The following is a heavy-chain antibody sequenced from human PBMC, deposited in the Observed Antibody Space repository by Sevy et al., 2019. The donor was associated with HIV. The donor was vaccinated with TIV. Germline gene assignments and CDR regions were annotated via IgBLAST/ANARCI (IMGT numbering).Heavy chain of an antibody. V-gene: IGHV4-39*01. Sequence: SETLSLTCTVSGGSISSSSYYWGWIRQPPGKGLEWIGSIYYSGSTYYNPSLKSRVTISVDTSKNQFSLKLGSVTAADSAVYYCAGSTLYGFYYFDYWGQGTLVTVSS. J-gene: IGHJ4*02. CDR3: AGSTLYGFYYFDY. CDR2: IYYSGST. CDR1: GGSISSSSYY. D-gene: IGHD3-10*01.